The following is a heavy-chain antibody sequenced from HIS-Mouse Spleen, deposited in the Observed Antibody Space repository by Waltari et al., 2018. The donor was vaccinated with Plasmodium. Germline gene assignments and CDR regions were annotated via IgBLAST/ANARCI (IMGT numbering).Heavy chain of an antibody. Sequence: VQLVQSGAEVKKPGASVKVPCKASGYTLTGYSMPWVRPAPGQGLEWMGWINPNSGGTNYAQKFQGRVTMTRDTSISTAYMELSRLRSDDTAVYYCARVLGYKAAAGTFVEYFQHWGQGTLVTVSS. V-gene: IGHV1-2*02. J-gene: IGHJ1*01. D-gene: IGHD6-13*01. CDR2: INPNSGGT. CDR3: ARVLGYKAAAGTFVEYFQH. CDR1: GYTLTGYS.